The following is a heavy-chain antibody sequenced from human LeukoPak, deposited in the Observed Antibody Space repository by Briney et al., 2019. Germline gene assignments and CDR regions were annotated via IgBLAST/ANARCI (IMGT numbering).Heavy chain of an antibody. J-gene: IGHJ4*02. CDR2: ISSSSSSR. CDR1: GVTFSSYS. CDR3: AGDRGDY. V-gene: IGHV3-21*01. Sequence: GGSLRLSCAASGVTFSSYSMNWVRQAPGKGLEWVSSISSSSSSRYYADSVKGRFTISRDNPKNSLYLHMNSLRAEGAAVSDCAGDRGDYWGQGTLVTVSS.